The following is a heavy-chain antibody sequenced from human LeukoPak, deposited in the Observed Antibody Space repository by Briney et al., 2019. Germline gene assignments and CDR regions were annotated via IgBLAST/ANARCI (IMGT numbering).Heavy chain of an antibody. Sequence: SETLSLTCAVYGGSFSGYYWSWIRQPPGKGLEWIGEINHSGSTNYNPSLKSRVTISVDTSKNQFSLKLSSVTAADTAVYYCAVRHYYDSSGYYANWGQGTLVTVSS. CDR1: GGSFSGYY. V-gene: IGHV4-34*01. CDR3: AVRHYYDSSGYYAN. CDR2: INHSGST. J-gene: IGHJ4*02. D-gene: IGHD3-22*01.